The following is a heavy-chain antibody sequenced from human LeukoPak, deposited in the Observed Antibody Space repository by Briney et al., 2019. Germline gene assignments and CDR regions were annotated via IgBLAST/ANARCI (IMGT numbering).Heavy chain of an antibody. CDR3: AKVDCSGGSCYPGPSLAYYFDY. J-gene: IGHJ4*02. Sequence: PGGSLRLSCAASGFTFSSYATSWVRQAPGKGLEWVSAISGSGGSTYYADSVKGRFTISRDNSKNTLYLQMNSLRAEDTAVYYCAKVDCSGGSCYPGPSLAYYFDYWGQGTLVTVSS. CDR2: ISGSGGST. V-gene: IGHV3-23*01. CDR1: GFTFSSYA. D-gene: IGHD2-15*01.